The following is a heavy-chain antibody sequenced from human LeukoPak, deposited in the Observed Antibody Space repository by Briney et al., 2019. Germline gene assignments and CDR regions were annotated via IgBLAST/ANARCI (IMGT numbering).Heavy chain of an antibody. CDR3: ARGPSITMVRGGQWYYYMDV. V-gene: IGHV1-46*01. CDR1: GYTFTSYY. Sequence: ASVKVSCKASGYTFTSYYMYWVRQAPGQGLEWMGIINISGGNTNYAQKFQGRVTMTRDTSTNTVYMELSSLRSEDTAVYYCARGPSITMVRGGQWYYYMDVWGKGTTVTISS. D-gene: IGHD3-10*01. CDR2: INISGGNT. J-gene: IGHJ6*03.